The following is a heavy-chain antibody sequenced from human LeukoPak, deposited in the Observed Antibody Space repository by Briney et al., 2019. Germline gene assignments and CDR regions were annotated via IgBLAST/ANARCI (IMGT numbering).Heavy chain of an antibody. CDR1: GFTFSSYA. CDR3: AKDLRGIVVVTAIPTDY. V-gene: IGHV3-23*01. D-gene: IGHD2-21*02. Sequence: GGSLRLSCAASGFTFSSYAMSWVRQAPGKGLGWVSAISGSGGSTYYADSVKGRFTISRDNSKNTLYLQMNSLRAEDTAVYYCAKDLRGIVVVTAIPTDYWGQGTLVTVSS. J-gene: IGHJ4*02. CDR2: ISGSGGST.